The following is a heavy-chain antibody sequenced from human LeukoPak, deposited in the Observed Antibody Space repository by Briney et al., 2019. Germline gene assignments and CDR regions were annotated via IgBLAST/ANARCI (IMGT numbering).Heavy chain of an antibody. CDR2: IYYSGST. D-gene: IGHD6-19*01. Sequence: SETLSLTCTVSGGSISSSSYYWGWIRQPPGKGLEWIGSIYYSGSTYYNPSLKSRVTISVDTSKNQFSLKLSSVTAADTAVYYCARHSTAGTKRRASWFDPWGQGTLVTVSS. CDR3: ARHSTAGTKRRASWFDP. J-gene: IGHJ5*02. V-gene: IGHV4-39*01. CDR1: GGSISSSSYY.